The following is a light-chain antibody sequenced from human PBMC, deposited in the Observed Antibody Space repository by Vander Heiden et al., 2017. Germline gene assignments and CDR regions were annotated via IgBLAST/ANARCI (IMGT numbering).Light chain of an antibody. CDR1: QSVSGS. J-gene: IGKJ1*01. Sequence: EIEMTPSPATLPVSPGERATLPCRASQSVSGSLAWYQQKPGQAPRLLIYGASTRATGVPARFSGSGSGTKFTLTISSLQAEDFAVYYCQQYNNWPPWTFGQGTKVEIK. CDR2: GAS. V-gene: IGKV3-15*01. CDR3: QQYNNWPPWT.